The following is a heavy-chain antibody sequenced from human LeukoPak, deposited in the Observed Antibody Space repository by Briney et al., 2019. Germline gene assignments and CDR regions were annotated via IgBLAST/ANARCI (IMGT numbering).Heavy chain of an antibody. V-gene: IGHV3-7*01. Sequence: GASLRLSCAASGFTFSSSWMTWVRQAPGKGLEWLANIKGDGSDKNYVDSVKGRFTISRDNAKNSLFLQMSSLRGEDTALYYCATEHWGPNSWGQGTLVTVSS. D-gene: IGHD3-16*01. CDR1: GFTFSSSW. J-gene: IGHJ4*02. CDR3: ATEHWGPNS. CDR2: IKGDGSDK.